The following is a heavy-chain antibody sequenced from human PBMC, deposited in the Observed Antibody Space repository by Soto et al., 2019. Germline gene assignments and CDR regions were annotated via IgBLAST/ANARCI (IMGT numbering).Heavy chain of an antibody. V-gene: IGHV3-21*01. CDR3: ARDLEGLELDGMDV. Sequence: GSLRLSCAASGFTFSSYSMNWVRQAPGKGLEWVSSISSSSSYIYYADSVKGRFTISRDNAKNSLYLQINSLRAEDTAVYYCARDLEGLELDGMDVWGQGTTVTVSS. CDR1: GFTFSSYS. J-gene: IGHJ6*02. D-gene: IGHD1-7*01. CDR2: ISSSSSYI.